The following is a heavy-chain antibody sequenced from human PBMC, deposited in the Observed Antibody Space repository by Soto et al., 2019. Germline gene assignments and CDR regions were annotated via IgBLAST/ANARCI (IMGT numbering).Heavy chain of an antibody. V-gene: IGHV5-51*01. CDR1: GYSFTSYW. J-gene: IGHJ3*02. CDR2: IYPGDSDT. Sequence: GESLKISCKGSGYSFTSYWIGWVRQMPGKGLEWMGIIYPGDSDTRYSPSFQGQVTISADMSISTASLQWSSLKASDSAMYPGARPLGYCSGGSCYSDAFDIGGQGTMVTVSS. D-gene: IGHD2-15*01. CDR3: ARPLGYCSGGSCYSDAFDI.